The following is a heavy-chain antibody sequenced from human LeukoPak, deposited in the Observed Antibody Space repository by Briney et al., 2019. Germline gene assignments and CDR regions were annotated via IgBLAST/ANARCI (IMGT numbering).Heavy chain of an antibody. V-gene: IGHV4-4*07. CDR2: IYTSGST. D-gene: IGHD3-9*01. CDR1: GGSISSYY. J-gene: IGHJ4*02. CDR3: ARDGLLTGYDY. Sequence: SETLSLTCTVSGGSISSYYWSSIRQPAGEGLEWIGRIYTSGSTNYNPSLKSRVTMSVDTSKNQFSLKLSSVTAADTAVYYCARDGLLTGYDYWGQGTLVTVSS.